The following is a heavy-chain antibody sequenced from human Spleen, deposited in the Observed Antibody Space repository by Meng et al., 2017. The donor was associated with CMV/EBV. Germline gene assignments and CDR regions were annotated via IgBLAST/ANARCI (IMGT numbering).Heavy chain of an antibody. CDR3: AHRDYCSGGTCTFDY. J-gene: IGHJ4*02. Sequence: QITLKESGPTLVKPTQTPTLTCTFSGFSLSTSGMGVGWIRQPPGRALEWLALIYWDDDKRYSPSLKSRLTITKDTSKNQVVLTMTNMDPVDTATYYCAHRDYCSGGTCTFDYWGQGTPVTVSS. CDR2: IYWDDDK. D-gene: IGHD2-15*01. CDR1: GFSLSTSGMG. V-gene: IGHV2-5*02.